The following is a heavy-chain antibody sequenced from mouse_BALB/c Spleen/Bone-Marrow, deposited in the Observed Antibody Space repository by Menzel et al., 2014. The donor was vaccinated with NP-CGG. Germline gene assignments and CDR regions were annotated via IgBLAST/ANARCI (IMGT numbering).Heavy chain of an antibody. Sequence: VQGVESGAELVRPGTSVKVPCKASGYAFTDYLMEWLKRRPGQGLEWIGVINPGSGSTNYNEKFKDKATLTADKSSSTAYMQLSSLTSDDSAVYFCARYDGYFDYWGQGTILTVSS. V-gene: IGHV1-54*01. D-gene: IGHD2-3*01. CDR1: GYAFTDYL. CDR2: INPGSGST. J-gene: IGHJ2*01. CDR3: ARYDGYFDY.